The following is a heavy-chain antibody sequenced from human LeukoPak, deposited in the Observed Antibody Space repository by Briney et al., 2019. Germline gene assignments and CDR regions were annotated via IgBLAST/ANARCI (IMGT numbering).Heavy chain of an antibody. Sequence: SVKVSCKASGGTFSSYTISWVRQAPGQGLEWMGRIIPILGIANYAQKFQGRVTITADKSTSTAYMELSSLRSEDTAVYYCASSPGSCSWRSTIDYWGQGTLVTVSS. J-gene: IGHJ4*02. CDR1: GGTFSSYT. D-gene: IGHD6-13*01. CDR3: ASSPGSCSWRSTIDY. CDR2: IIPILGIA. V-gene: IGHV1-69*02.